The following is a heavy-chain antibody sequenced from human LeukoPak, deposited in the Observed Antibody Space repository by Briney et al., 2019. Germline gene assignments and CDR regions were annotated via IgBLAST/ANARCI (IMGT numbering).Heavy chain of an antibody. CDR1: GYTFSTSG. Sequence: GSVKVSCKASGYTFSTSGISWVRQAPGQGLEWMGWISAYNGHTKYAQKFQGRVTMTTDTSTSTAYMELTSLTSDDTAVYYCARDKDLGAVAGTFDYWGQGTLVTVSS. CDR3: ARDKDLGAVAGTFDY. D-gene: IGHD6-19*01. V-gene: IGHV1-18*01. J-gene: IGHJ4*02. CDR2: ISAYNGHT.